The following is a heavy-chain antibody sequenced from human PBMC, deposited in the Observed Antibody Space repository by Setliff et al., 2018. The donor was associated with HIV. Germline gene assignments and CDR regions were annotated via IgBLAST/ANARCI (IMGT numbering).Heavy chain of an antibody. J-gene: IGHJ5*02. CDR2: IDHRGST. CDR1: GGSFSGYY. CDR3: ARGKVDYNFWSGYLT. V-gene: IGHV4-34*01. D-gene: IGHD3-3*01. Sequence: SETLSLTCAVYGGSFSGYYWSWIRQPPGKGLEWIGEIDHRGSTNYNPSLKSRVTISVDTSKNQFSLNLNSVTPADTDVYYCARGKVDYNFWSGYLTWGQGTLVTVSS.